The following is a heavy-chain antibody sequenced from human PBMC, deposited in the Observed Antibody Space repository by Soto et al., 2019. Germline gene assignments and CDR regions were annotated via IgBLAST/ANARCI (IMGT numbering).Heavy chain of an antibody. CDR2: IHPSGGGT. V-gene: IGHV1-46*02. J-gene: IGHJ4*02. D-gene: IGHD2-21*02. CDR3: ARGGHIAVVTASFDN. CDR1: GYTFNTYY. Sequence: QVQLVQSGAEVRKPGASVKVSCKPSGYTFNTYYLHWLRQAPGQALEWMGVIHPSGGGTTYAQKFLGRVTVTRDTSTTTVFMELSSLRCDDTAVYYCARGGHIAVVTASFDNWGQGTLVTVSS.